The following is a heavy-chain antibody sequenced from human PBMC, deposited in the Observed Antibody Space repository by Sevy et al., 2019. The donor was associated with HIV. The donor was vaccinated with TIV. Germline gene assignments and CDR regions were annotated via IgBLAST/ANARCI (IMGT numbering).Heavy chain of an antibody. CDR3: ANKGGSRPNDAFDT. Sequence: GGSLRLSCAASGFSFSWYWMSWVRQTPEKGLEWVANIKQDGSEKNYVDSVKGRFTISRDNAKNALYLQMNSLRVEDTAVYYCANKGGSRPNDAFDTGGQGTVVTVSS. CDR1: GFSFSWYW. J-gene: IGHJ3*02. V-gene: IGHV3-7*01. D-gene: IGHD3-10*01. CDR2: IKQDGSEK.